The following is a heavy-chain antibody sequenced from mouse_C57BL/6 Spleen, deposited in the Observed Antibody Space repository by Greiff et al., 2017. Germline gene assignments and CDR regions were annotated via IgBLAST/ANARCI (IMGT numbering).Heavy chain of an antibody. V-gene: IGHV1-22*01. Sequence: VQLKESGPELVKPGASVKMSCKASGYTFTDYNMHWVKQSHGKSLEWIGYINPNNGGTSYNQKFKGKATLTVNKSSSTAYMELRSLTSEDSAVYYCARYYDYDDNYYAMDYWGQGTSGTVSS. D-gene: IGHD2-4*01. CDR2: INPNNGGT. CDR1: GYTFTDYN. J-gene: IGHJ4*01. CDR3: ARYYDYDDNYYAMDY.